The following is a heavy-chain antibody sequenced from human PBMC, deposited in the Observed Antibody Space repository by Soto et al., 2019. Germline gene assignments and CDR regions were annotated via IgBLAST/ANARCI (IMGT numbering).Heavy chain of an antibody. J-gene: IGHJ4*02. CDR2: ISSSSSTI. Sequence: EVQLVESGGDLVQPGGSLRLSCADSGLTFGSNAMNWVRQAPGKGLEWISYISSSSSTIYYADSVKGRFTISRDNAENSSFLQMNSLRAEDTAIYYCARGRPIDFWGQGTLVTVSA. D-gene: IGHD6-6*01. CDR1: GLTFGSNA. CDR3: ARGRPIDF. V-gene: IGHV3-48*01.